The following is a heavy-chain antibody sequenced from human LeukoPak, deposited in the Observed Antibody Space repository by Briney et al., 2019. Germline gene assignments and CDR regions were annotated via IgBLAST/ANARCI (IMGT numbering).Heavy chain of an antibody. J-gene: IGHJ4*02. D-gene: IGHD6-13*01. CDR1: GYTFTGYY. CDR2: INPNSGGT. V-gene: IGHV1-2*02. Sequence: ASVKVSCKASGYTFTGYYMHWVRQAPGQGLEWMGWINPNSGGTNYAQKFQGRVTMTRDTSISTAYMELSRLRSDGTAVYYCARDLGYGVAAAAEGIDYWGQGTLVTVSS. CDR3: ARDLGYGVAAAAEGIDY.